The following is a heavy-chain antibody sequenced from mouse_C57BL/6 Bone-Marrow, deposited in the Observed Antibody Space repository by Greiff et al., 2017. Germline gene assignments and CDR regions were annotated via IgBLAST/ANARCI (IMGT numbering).Heavy chain of an antibody. J-gene: IGHJ2*01. CDR3: AGGYDVNY. D-gene: IGHD2-2*01. CDR2: IYPGSGSP. Sequence: QFQLQQPGAELVKPGASVKMSCTASGYTFTSYWLTWVKQRPGQGLEWIGDIYPGSGSPNYNEKFKSKGTLTVDTSSSTAYMQLSSLTSKDSAVYYGAGGYDVNYWGQGTTLTVSA. CDR1: GYTFTSYW. V-gene: IGHV1-55*01.